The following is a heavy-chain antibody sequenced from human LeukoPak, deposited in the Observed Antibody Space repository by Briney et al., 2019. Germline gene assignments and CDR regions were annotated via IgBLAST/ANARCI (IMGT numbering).Heavy chain of an antibody. CDR3: GRVLGYCTNGVCHTGFDY. V-gene: IGHV3-7*03. CDR2: IKEDGSER. J-gene: IGHJ4*02. Sequence: GGSLRLSCAASGFTFSSHAMSWVRQTPGKGLEWVASIKEDGSERQYVDSVKGRFSISRDNTKGSLFLQLNSLRAEDTAVYYCGRVLGYCTNGVCHTGFDYWAQEPRVAVSS. D-gene: IGHD2-8*01. CDR1: GFTFSSHA.